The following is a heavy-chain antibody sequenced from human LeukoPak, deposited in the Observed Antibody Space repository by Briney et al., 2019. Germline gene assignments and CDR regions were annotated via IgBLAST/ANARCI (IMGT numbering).Heavy chain of an antibody. CDR2: IYDSGST. D-gene: IGHD3-22*01. V-gene: IGHV4-4*02. CDR1: GGSISSNNW. CDR3: ARPAYYYDSSGYYTGFGNDY. Sequence: SGTLSLTCAVSGGSISSNNWWSWVRQPPGKGLQWIGEIYDSGSTNYNPSLKSRVTISVDKSKNQFSLNLSSVTAADTAVYYCARPAYYYDSSGYYTGFGNDYWGQGTLVTVSS. J-gene: IGHJ4*02.